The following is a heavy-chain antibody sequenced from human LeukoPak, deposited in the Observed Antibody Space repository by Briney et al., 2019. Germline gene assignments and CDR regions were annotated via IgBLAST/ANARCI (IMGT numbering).Heavy chain of an antibody. V-gene: IGHV3-23*01. CDR2: ISGSGGGT. CDR3: AKDAVMYYDFWSGYYFSSYYFDY. J-gene: IGHJ4*02. D-gene: IGHD3-3*01. CDR1: GFTFSSYA. Sequence: PGGSLRLSCAASGFTFSSYAMSWVRQAPGKGLEWVSAISGSGGGTYYADSVKGRFTISRDNSKNTLYLQMNSLRAEDTAVYYCAKDAVMYYDFWSGYYFSSYYFDYWGQGTLVTVSS.